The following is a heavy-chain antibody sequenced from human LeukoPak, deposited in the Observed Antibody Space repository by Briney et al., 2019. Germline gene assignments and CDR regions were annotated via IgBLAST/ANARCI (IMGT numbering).Heavy chain of an antibody. CDR3: ARGGDDFWSGYPPVAFDI. D-gene: IGHD3-3*01. V-gene: IGHV4-4*07. CDR2: IYTSGST. Sequence: SETLSLTCTVSGGSISSYYWSWIRQPAGKGLEWIGRIYTSGSTNYNPSLKSRVTMSVDTSKNQFSLKLSSVTAADTAVYYCARGGDDFWSGYPPVAFDIWGQGTMVTVSS. CDR1: GGSISSYY. J-gene: IGHJ3*02.